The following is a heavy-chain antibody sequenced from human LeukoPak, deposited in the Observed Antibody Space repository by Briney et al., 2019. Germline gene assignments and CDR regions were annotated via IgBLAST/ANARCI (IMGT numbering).Heavy chain of an antibody. V-gene: IGHV1-18*01. Sequence: ASVKLSLKATGYTFSNFGISWERQAHGQGIEWMGWISSNNDNPNYGQNFQGRFTVTSDSSTSTAYMELRNLRSEDTAVYYCARDGTSTDEYWGEGALVTVSS. CDR1: GYTFSNFG. J-gene: IGHJ4*02. D-gene: IGHD2-2*01. CDR2: ISSNNDNP. CDR3: ARDGTSTDEY.